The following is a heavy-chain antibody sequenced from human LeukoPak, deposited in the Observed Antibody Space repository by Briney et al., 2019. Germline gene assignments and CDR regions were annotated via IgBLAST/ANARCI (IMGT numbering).Heavy chain of an antibody. CDR2: IVGSDGDT. J-gene: IGHJ4*02. CDR3: AKARGAWYFDY. Sequence: GGSLRLSCAASGFTFSNYGMTWVRQAPGKGLEWVSTIVGSDGDTYYTDSVKGRFTISRDISRNTVYLQMSSLRGDDTAVYYCAKARGAWYFDYWGQGTLVTVSS. CDR1: GFTFSNYG. V-gene: IGHV3-23*01. D-gene: IGHD2-21*01.